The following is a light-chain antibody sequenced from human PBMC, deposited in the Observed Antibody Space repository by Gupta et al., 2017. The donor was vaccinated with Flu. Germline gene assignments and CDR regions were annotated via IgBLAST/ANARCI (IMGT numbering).Light chain of an antibody. CDR1: SLRSYY. CDR2: GKN. CDR3: NSRDTSGNHPVV. Sequence: TVRITCQGGSLRSYYASWYRQKPGQAPVLVFYGKNNRPSGIPDRFSSSTSGNTGSLTITGAQAEDEADYYCNSRDTSGNHPVVFGGGTKLTVL. V-gene: IGLV3-19*01. J-gene: IGLJ2*01.